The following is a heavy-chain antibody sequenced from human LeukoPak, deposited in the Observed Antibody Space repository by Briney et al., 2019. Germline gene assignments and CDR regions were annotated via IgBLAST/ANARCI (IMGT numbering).Heavy chain of an antibody. CDR2: IRFDSNK. V-gene: IGHV3-30*02. Sequence: PGGSLRLSCATSGFTFSSYGMHWVRQAPGKGLEWVAFIRFDSNKYYTVSVKGRFTISRDNSKNTLYLQMNSLRAEDTAVYYCAKTGSYYFDYWGQGTLVTVSS. CDR3: AKTGSYYFDY. J-gene: IGHJ4*02. CDR1: GFTFSSYG. D-gene: IGHD6-6*01.